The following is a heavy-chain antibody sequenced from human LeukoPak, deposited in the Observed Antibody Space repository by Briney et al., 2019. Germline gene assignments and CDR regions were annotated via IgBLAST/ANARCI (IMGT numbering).Heavy chain of an antibody. V-gene: IGHV3-23*01. J-gene: IGHJ4*02. CDR2: ISGSGDAT. CDR3: AKDHSSGWPDCFDY. CDR1: GFTFSSYA. D-gene: IGHD6-19*01. Sequence: TGGSLRLSCAASGFTFSSYAMIWVRQAPGKGLQWVSGISGSGDATYYADSLQGRFTISRDNSKNTLYLQMNSLRAEDTAVYYCAKDHSSGWPDCFDYWGQGALVTVSS.